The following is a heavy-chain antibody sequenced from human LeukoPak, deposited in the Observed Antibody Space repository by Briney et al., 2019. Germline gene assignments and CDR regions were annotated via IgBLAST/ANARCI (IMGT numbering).Heavy chain of an antibody. J-gene: IGHJ4*02. CDR3: ARSPRDYYDGSGYYPDY. V-gene: IGHV1-2*02. D-gene: IGHD3-22*01. CDR1: GYTFTGYY. Sequence: ASVKVSCKASGYTFTGYYMHWVRQAPGQGLEWMGWINPNSGGTNYAQKFQGRVTMTRDTSISTAYMELSRLRSDDTAVYYCARSPRDYYDGSGYYPDYWGQGTLVTVSS. CDR2: INPNSGGT.